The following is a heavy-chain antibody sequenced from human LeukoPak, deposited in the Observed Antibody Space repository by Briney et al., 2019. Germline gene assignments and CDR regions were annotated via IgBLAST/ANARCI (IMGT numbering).Heavy chain of an antibody. J-gene: IGHJ5*02. CDR1: GFTFSDYY. Sequence: GGPLRLSCAASGFTFSDYYMSWIRQAPGKGLEWVSYISSSGSTIYYADSVKGRFTISRDNAKNSLYLQMNSLRAEDTAVYYCARGRYDFWSGANWFDPWGQGTLVTVSS. V-gene: IGHV3-11*04. CDR3: ARGRYDFWSGANWFDP. CDR2: ISSSGSTI. D-gene: IGHD3-3*01.